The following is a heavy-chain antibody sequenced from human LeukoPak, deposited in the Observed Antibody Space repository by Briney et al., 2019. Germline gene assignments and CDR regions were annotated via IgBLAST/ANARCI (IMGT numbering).Heavy chain of an antibody. CDR1: GFTFSSYA. D-gene: IGHD3-22*01. J-gene: IGHJ4*02. CDR2: ISYDGSNK. Sequence: GRSLRLSCAASGFTFSSYAMHWVRQAPGKGLEWVAVISYDGSNKYYADSVKGRFTISRDNSKNTLYLQMNSLRAEDTAVYYCAKDLTYYYDSSGYSAGSGGQGTLVTVSS. V-gene: IGHV3-30-3*01. CDR3: AKDLTYYYDSSGYSAGS.